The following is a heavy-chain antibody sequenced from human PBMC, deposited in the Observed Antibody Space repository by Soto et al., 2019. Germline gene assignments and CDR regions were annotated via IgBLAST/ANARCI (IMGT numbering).Heavy chain of an antibody. V-gene: IGHV1-18*01. CDR3: TRDPDGDYDFDY. CDR2: ISVHNGDT. J-gene: IGHJ4*02. Sequence: GASVKVSCKASGYSFTTYGISWVRQAPGQGLEWVGWISVHNGDTNYAQKVQGRVTMTTDTSTSTAYMELRSLRFDDSAVYYCTRDPDGDYDFDYWGQGTLVTVSS. D-gene: IGHD4-17*01. CDR1: GYSFTTYG.